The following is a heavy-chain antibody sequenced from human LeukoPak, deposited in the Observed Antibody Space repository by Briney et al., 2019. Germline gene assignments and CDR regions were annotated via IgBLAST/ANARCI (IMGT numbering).Heavy chain of an antibody. CDR1: GGSISSGDYY. Sequence: SQTLSLTCTVSGGSISSGDYYWSWIRQPPGKGLEWIGYIYYSGSTYYNPSLKSRVTISVDTSKNQFSLKLSSVTAADTALYYCACRSIAAAANSSDYWGQGTLVTVSS. CDR3: ACRSIAAAANSSDY. V-gene: IGHV4-30-4*08. CDR2: IYYSGST. J-gene: IGHJ4*02. D-gene: IGHD6-13*01.